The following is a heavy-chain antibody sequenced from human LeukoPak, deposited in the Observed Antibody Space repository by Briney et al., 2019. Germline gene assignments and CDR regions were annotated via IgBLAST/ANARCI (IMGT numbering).Heavy chain of an antibody. CDR3: ARPQTQMTRGAFDI. V-gene: IGHV1-8*01. CDR2: MNPNSGNT. J-gene: IGHJ3*02. CDR1: GYTFTSCD. Sequence: ASVKVSCKASGYTFTSCDINWVRQATGQGLEWMGWMNPNSGNTGYAQKFQGRVTMTKNTSISTAYMELSSLRSEDTAVYYCARPQTQMTRGAFDIWGQGTMVTVSS.